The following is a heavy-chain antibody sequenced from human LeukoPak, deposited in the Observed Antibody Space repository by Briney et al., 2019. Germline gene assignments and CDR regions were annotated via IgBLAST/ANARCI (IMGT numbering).Heavy chain of an antibody. V-gene: IGHV3-9*01. D-gene: IGHD7-27*01. Sequence: AGGSLRLSCAASGFTFDDYAMHWVRQAPGKGLEWVSGISWNSGSIGYADSVKGRFTISRDNAKNSLYLQMNSLRAEDTAVYYCARDLGNGDYYFDYWGQGTLVTVSS. CDR1: GFTFDDYA. CDR3: ARDLGNGDYYFDY. CDR2: ISWNSGSI. J-gene: IGHJ4*02.